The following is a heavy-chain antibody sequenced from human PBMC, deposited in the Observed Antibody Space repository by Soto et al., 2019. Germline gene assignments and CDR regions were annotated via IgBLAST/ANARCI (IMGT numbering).Heavy chain of an antibody. J-gene: IGHJ4*02. D-gene: IGHD3-16*02. CDR1: GYTFTSYG. CDR2: ISAYNGNT. Sequence: QVQLVQSGAEVKKPGASVKVSCKASGYTFTSYGISWVRQAPGQGLEWMGWISAYNGNTNYAQKLQGRVTMTTDTSTSTAYIELRSMRSDDTAVYYCARDNCYDYVWGSYRTPYYFDYWGQGTLVTVSS. V-gene: IGHV1-18*01. CDR3: ARDNCYDYVWGSYRTPYYFDY.